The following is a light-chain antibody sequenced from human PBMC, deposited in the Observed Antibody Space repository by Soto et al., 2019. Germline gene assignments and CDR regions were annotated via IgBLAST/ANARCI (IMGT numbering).Light chain of an antibody. CDR2: DVT. J-gene: IGLJ1*01. Sequence: QSALTQPRSVSGSPGQSVTISCTGTSSDVGAYNYVSWYQQHPGKAPKLMIHDVTKRPSGVPDRFSGSKSGNTASLTISGLQAEDEADYYCCSYAGSYGHVFGTGTKVTVL. CDR3: CSYAGSYGHV. V-gene: IGLV2-11*01. CDR1: SSDVGAYNY.